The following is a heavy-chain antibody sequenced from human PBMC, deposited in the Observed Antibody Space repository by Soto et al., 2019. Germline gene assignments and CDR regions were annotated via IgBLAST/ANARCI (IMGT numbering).Heavy chain of an antibody. CDR1: GFSLSTSGVG. V-gene: IGHV2-5*02. D-gene: IGHD6-13*01. Sequence: QITLKESGPTLVKPTQTLTLTCTFSGFSLSTSGVGVGCIRQPPGKALEWLALIYWDDDKRYSPSLKSRLTITKDTSKNQVVLTMTNMDPVDTATYYCAHRVPGIAAAGIDWFDPWGQGTLVTVSS. CDR2: IYWDDDK. J-gene: IGHJ5*02. CDR3: AHRVPGIAAAGIDWFDP.